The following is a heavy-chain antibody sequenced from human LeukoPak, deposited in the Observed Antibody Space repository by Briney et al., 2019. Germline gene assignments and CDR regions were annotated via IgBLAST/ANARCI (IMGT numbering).Heavy chain of an antibody. J-gene: IGHJ4*02. V-gene: IGHV3-23*01. CDR2: ISGSGGST. CDR3: AKGYDSSGYYLYYFDY. CDR1: GFTFSSYA. Sequence: GGSLRLSCAASGFTFSSYAMSWVRQAPGKGLEWVSAISGSGGSTYYADSVKGRFTISRDNSKNTLYLQMNSLRAEDTAVYYCAKGYDSSGYYLYYFDYWGQGTLGTVSS. D-gene: IGHD3-22*01.